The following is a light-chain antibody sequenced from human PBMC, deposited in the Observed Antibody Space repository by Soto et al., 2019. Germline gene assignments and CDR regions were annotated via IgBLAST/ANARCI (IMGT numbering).Light chain of an antibody. Sequence: QPVLTQPPSVSGAPGQRVTISCTGSSSNIGAGYDVHWYQQLPGTAPKLLIYGNSNRPSGVPDRFSGSKSGTLASLAITGLQAEDEADYYCQSYDSSLSGCVFGGGTKLTVL. CDR2: GNS. CDR3: QSYDSSLSGCV. CDR1: SSNIGAGYD. V-gene: IGLV1-40*01. J-gene: IGLJ2*01.